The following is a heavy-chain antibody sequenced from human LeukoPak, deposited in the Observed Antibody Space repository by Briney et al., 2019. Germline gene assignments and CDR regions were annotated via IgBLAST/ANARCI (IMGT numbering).Heavy chain of an antibody. J-gene: IGHJ4*02. D-gene: IGHD4-23*01. V-gene: IGHV4-59*01. CDR2: IYYSGST. CDR1: GGSISSYC. CDR3: ASRPVGGNFYFDF. Sequence: SETLSPTCTVSGGSISSYCWSWIRQPPGKGLEWIGYIYYSGSTNYNPSLKSRVTISVDTSKNQFSLKLSSVTAADTAVYYCASRPVGGNFYFDFWGQGTLITVSS.